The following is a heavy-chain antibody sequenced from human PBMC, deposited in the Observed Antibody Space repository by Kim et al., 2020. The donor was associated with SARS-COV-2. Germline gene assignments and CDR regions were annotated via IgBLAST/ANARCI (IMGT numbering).Heavy chain of an antibody. CDR2: ISSSGSTI. D-gene: IGHD2-15*01. J-gene: IGHJ5*02. V-gene: IGHV3-11*01. CDR3: ARVYTAVVAATIWFDP. Sequence: GGSLRLSCAASGFTFSDYYMSWIRQAPGKGLEWVSYISSSGSTIYYADSVKGRFTISRDNAKNSLYLQMNSLRAEDTAVYYCARVYTAVVAATIWFDPWGQGTLVTVSS. CDR1: GFTFSDYY.